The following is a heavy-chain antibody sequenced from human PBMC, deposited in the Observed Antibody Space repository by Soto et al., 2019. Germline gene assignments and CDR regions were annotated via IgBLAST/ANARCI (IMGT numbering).Heavy chain of an antibody. CDR3: ARDNLEYSSSSSWNYYYYYMDV. CDR1: GGSISSYY. Sequence: SETLSLTCTVSGGSISSYYWSWIRQPPGKGLEWIGYIYYSGSTNYNPSLKSRVTISVDTSKNQFSLKLSSVTAADTAVYYCARDNLEYSSSSSWNYYYYYMDVWGKGTTVTVSS. CDR2: IYYSGST. D-gene: IGHD6-6*01. J-gene: IGHJ6*03. V-gene: IGHV4-59*01.